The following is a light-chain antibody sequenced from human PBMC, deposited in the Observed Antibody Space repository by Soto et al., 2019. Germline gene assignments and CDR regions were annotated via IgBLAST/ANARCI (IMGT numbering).Light chain of an antibody. Sequence: EIVLTQSPGTLSLSPGERATLSCRASQSINKNYFAWYQQKPGQGPRLLIYGISSRATGIPDRFSGSGSGTDFTLTISRLEPEDFAVYYCHQYDNWPGAFGQGTRVDIK. CDR3: HQYDNWPGA. V-gene: IGKV3-20*01. CDR2: GIS. J-gene: IGKJ1*01. CDR1: QSINKNY.